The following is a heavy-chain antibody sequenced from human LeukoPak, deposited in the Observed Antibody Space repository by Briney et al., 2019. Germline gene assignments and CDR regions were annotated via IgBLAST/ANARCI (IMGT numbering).Heavy chain of an antibody. CDR3: AKWKYSNSGIDDY. CDR2: ISYDGSNK. D-gene: IGHD6-6*01. J-gene: IGHJ4*02. CDR1: GFTFSSYG. V-gene: IGHV3-30*18. Sequence: GGSVRLSCAASGFTFSSYGMHWVRQAPGKGLEWVAVISYDGSNKYYADSVKGRFTISRDNSKNMLYLQMNSLRAEDTAVYYCAKWKYSNSGIDDYWGQGTLVTVSS.